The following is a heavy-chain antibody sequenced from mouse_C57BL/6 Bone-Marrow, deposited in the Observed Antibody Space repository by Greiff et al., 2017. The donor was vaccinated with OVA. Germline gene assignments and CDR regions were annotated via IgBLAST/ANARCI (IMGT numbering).Heavy chain of an antibody. CDR2: IYPGSGST. V-gene: IGHV1-55*01. CDR3: ARAWLLSFFAY. J-gene: IGHJ3*01. CDR1: GYTFTSYW. D-gene: IGHD2-3*01. Sequence: QVQLQQPGAELVKPGASVKMSCTASGYTFTSYWITWVLQRPGQGLEWIGDIYPGSGSTNYNEKFKSKVTLTVDTSSSTAYMQLSSLTSEDSAVYYCARAWLLSFFAYWGQGTLVTVSA.